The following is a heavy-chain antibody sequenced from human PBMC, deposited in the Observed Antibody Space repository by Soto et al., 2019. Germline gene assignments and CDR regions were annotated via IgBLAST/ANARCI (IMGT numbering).Heavy chain of an antibody. V-gene: IGHV3-11*06. CDR3: ARDSRVMVRGVIISWFDP. CDR2: ISSSSSYT. J-gene: IGHJ5*02. Sequence: QVQLVESGGGLVKPGGSLRLSCAASGFTFSDYYMSWIRQAPGKGLEWVSYISSSSSYTNYADSVKGRFTISRDNAKHSLYLQMNSLRAEDTAVYYCARDSRVMVRGVIISWFDPWGQGTLVTVSS. CDR1: GFTFSDYY. D-gene: IGHD3-10*01.